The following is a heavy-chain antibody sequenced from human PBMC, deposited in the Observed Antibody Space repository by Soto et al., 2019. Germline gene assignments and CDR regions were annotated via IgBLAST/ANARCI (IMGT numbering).Heavy chain of an antibody. CDR3: ARERGGPYCGGDCHPYYYYYGMEV. Sequence: ASVKVSCKASGYTFTSYYMHWVRQAPGQGREWMGIINPSGGSTSYAQKFQGRVTMTRDTSTSTVYMELSSLRSEDTAVYYCARERGGPYCGGDCHPYYYYYGMEVWGQGTRVTVSS. V-gene: IGHV1-46*01. CDR2: INPSGGST. J-gene: IGHJ6*02. CDR1: GYTFTSYY. D-gene: IGHD2-21*02.